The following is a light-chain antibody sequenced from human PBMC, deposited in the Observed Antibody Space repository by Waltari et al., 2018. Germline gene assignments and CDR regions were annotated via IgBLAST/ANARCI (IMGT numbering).Light chain of an antibody. CDR3: QQYNSYPYT. CDR1: QSISSW. Sequence: DIQMTQSPSTLSASVGDRVTITCRASQSISSWLAWYQQKPGKAPKLLIYKASSLESGVPSRFNGSGSGTEFTLTLSSLQPDDFATYYCQQYNSYPYTFGQGTKLEIK. J-gene: IGKJ2*01. V-gene: IGKV1-5*03. CDR2: KAS.